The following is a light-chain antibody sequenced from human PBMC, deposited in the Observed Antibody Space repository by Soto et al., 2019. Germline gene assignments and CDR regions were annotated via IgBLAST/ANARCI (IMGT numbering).Light chain of an antibody. Sequence: EIVLTRSPATLSLSPGERATLSCRASQSVSSYLAWYQQKPGQAPRLLIYDASNRATGIPARFSGSGSGTDFTLTISSLEPEDFAVYYCQQRSNWSMYTFGQGTKVDIK. CDR3: QQRSNWSMYT. CDR2: DAS. CDR1: QSVSSY. V-gene: IGKV3-11*01. J-gene: IGKJ2*01.